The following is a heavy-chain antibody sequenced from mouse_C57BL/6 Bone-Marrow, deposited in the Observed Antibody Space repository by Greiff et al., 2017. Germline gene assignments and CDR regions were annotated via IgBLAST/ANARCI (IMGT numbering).Heavy chain of an antibody. CDR2: INPNNGGT. D-gene: IGHD1-1*01. V-gene: IGHV1-22*01. Sequence: EVQLQESGPELVKPGASVKMSCKASGYTFTDYNMHWVKQSHGKSLEWIGYINPNNGGTSYNQKFKGKATLTVNKSSSTAYMELRSLTSEDSAVYYCARPLITTVVATDYWGQGTTLTVSS. J-gene: IGHJ2*01. CDR3: ARPLITTVVATDY. CDR1: GYTFTDYN.